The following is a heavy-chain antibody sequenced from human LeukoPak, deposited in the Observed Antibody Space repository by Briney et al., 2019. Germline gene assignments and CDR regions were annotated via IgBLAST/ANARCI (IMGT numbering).Heavy chain of an antibody. J-gene: IGHJ4*02. CDR1: GFTYSDYS. V-gene: IGHV3-48*01. CDR2: IGIDSGNT. D-gene: IGHD2-2*01. Sequence: HPGGSLRLSCAASGFTYSDYSMNWVRQAPGKGLEWISYIGIDSGNTNYADSVKGRFTISGDKAKNSLYLQMNSLRVEDTAVYYCARDHKYAFDNWGQGTLVTVSS. CDR3: ARDHKYAFDN.